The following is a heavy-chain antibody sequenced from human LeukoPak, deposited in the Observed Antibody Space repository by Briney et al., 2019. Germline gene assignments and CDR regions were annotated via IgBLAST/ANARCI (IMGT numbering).Heavy chain of an antibody. CDR1: GYSFTIHW. Sequence: GESLKISCKGSGYSFTIHWIAWVRQMPGKGLEWMGIIYPGDSDTRYSPSFQGQVTISADKPISTAYLQWSSLKAPDTAMYYCARLYRTTSPLDYWGQGTLVTVSS. J-gene: IGHJ4*02. CDR2: IYPGDSDT. V-gene: IGHV5-51*01. D-gene: IGHD1-26*01. CDR3: ARLYRTTSPLDY.